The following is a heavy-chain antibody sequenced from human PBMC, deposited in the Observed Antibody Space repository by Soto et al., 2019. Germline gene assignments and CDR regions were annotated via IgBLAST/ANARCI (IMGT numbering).Heavy chain of an antibody. CDR1: GGSISSGSYY. V-gene: IGHV4-39*02. CDR3: AREGANTGWEFDS. D-gene: IGHD6-19*01. J-gene: IGHJ4*02. Sequence: QLQLQESGPGLVKPSETLSLTCTVSGGSISSGSYYWGWIRQPPGKGLEWIGSISYSGKSYYNPSLKSRVTISVDTSKNQFSLKLSSVTAADTTVDFCAREGANTGWEFDSWGQGTLVTVSS. CDR2: ISYSGKS.